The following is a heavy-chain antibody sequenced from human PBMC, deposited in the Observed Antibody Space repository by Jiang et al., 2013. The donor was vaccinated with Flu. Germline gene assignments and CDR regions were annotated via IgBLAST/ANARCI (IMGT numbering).Heavy chain of an antibody. V-gene: IGHV4-39*07. Sequence: LLKPSETLSLTCSLSGGSIGSHYWGWIRQTPGKGLEWIGSIYYSGSTYYNPSLKSRVTISVDTSKNQFSLNLSSVTAADTAVYYCVGYYDSSGYYYVDYWGQGTLVTVSS. CDR3: VGYYDSSGYYYVDY. CDR2: IYYSGST. J-gene: IGHJ4*02. CDR1: GGSIGSHY. D-gene: IGHD3-22*01.